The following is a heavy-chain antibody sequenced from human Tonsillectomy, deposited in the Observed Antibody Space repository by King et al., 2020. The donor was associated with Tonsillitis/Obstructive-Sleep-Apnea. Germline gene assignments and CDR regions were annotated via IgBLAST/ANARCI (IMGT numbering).Heavy chain of an antibody. D-gene: IGHD4-23*01. CDR3: AKGIRALDYGGNSMAMDY. V-gene: IGHV3-43*02. Sequence: VQLVESGGGVVQPGGSLRLSWAASGWTFDDYAMHWVRQAPGKGLEWVSFISGDGGSTYYADSVKGRFTISRDNSKNSLYLQMNSLRTEDTALYYCAKGIRALDYGGNSMAMDYWGQGTLVTVSS. CDR1: GWTFDDYA. J-gene: IGHJ4*02. CDR2: ISGDGGST.